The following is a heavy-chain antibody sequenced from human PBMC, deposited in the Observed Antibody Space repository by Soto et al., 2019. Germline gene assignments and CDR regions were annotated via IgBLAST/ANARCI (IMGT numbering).Heavy chain of an antibody. V-gene: IGHV3-74*03. CDR1: GFTFSSSW. Sequence: EVQLVESGGGLVQPGGSLRLSCAASGFTFSSSWMHWVRQAPGKGLVWVSRMYSDATSTKYADSVKGRFTISRDNTKNTLYLQMNSLRAEDTAVYYCVRDRGWSQYDYWGQGTLVTVSS. D-gene: IGHD2-15*01. CDR2: MYSDATST. CDR3: VRDRGWSQYDY. J-gene: IGHJ4*02.